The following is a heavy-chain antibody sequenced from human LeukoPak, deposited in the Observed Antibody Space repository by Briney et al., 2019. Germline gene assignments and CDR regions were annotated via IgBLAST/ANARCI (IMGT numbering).Heavy chain of an antibody. D-gene: IGHD2-21*02. CDR1: GGSFSGYY. J-gene: IGHJ4*02. V-gene: IGHV4-34*01. Sequence: PSETLSLTCAVYGGSFSGYYWSWIRQPPGEGLEWIGEINHSGSTNYNPSLKCRVTISVDTSKNQFSLKLSSVTAADTAVYYCARGVCGGDCYSDYWGQGTLVTVSS. CDR2: INHSGST. CDR3: ARGVCGGDCYSDY.